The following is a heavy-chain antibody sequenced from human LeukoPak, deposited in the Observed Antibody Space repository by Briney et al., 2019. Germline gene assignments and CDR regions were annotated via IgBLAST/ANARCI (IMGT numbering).Heavy chain of an antibody. D-gene: IGHD5-18*01. J-gene: IGHJ4*02. CDR3: ASQRSGYHFDY. Sequence: PSETLSLTCNVSGGSISSSNYYWAWIRQPPGKGLEWIGSVYYSGTTFYNPSLKSRVTVSVDMSKNQFSLKLSSVTAADTAAYYCASQRSGYHFDYWGQGTLVTVSS. V-gene: IGHV4-39*01. CDR1: GGSISSSNYY. CDR2: VYYSGTT.